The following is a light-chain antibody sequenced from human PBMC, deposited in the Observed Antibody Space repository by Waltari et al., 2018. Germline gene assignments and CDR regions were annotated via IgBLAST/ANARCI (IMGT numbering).Light chain of an antibody. CDR1: ALPKRF. CDR3: YSTDSSGDYGV. V-gene: IGLV3-10*01. CDR2: EGS. J-gene: IGLJ2*01. Sequence: SYELTQPPSVSVSPGQTARLTCPGAALPKRFGYWYQQRSGQAPVLVIYEGSKRPSGIPERFSGSSLGTMATLTISGAQVEDEADYYCYSTDSSGDYGVFGGGPKLTVL.